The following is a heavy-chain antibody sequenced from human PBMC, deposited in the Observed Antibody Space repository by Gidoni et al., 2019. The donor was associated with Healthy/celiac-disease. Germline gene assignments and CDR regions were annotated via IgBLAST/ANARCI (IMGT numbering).Heavy chain of an antibody. V-gene: IGHV1-69*01. Sequence: QVQLVQSGAEVKKPGSSVKVSCKASGGPFSSDAIRWVRQAPGQGLEWMGGPIPIVGTANYAQKFQGRGTITADESTSTAYMELSSLRSEDTAVYYCARRRRGYSSSWQTAYYYGMDVWGQGTTVTVSS. CDR2: PIPIVGTA. CDR1: GGPFSSDA. D-gene: IGHD6-13*01. J-gene: IGHJ6*02. CDR3: ARRRRGYSSSWQTAYYYGMDV.